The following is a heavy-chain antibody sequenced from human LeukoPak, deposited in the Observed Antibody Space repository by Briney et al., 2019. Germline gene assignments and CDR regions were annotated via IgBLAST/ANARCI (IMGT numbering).Heavy chain of an antibody. CDR2: ITASGSNT. CDR3: AKGGDAYSPG. J-gene: IGHJ4*02. Sequence: GGSLRLSCAASGFTFSSYAMIWVRQAPGKGLEWVSAITASGSNTYYADSVQGRFTISRDNSKNTLYLQMNSLRAEDTAVYYCAKGGDAYSPGWGQGTLVTLSS. V-gene: IGHV3-23*01. CDR1: GFTFSSYA. D-gene: IGHD5-24*01.